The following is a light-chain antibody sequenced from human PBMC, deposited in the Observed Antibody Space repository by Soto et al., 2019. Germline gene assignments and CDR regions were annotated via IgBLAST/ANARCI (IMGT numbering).Light chain of an antibody. CDR3: QQYSNWPRT. CDR1: QSVSSN. V-gene: IGKV3-15*01. CDR2: GAS. Sequence: EIVMTQSPATLSVSPGERATLSCRASQSVSSNLAWYQQQSGQAPRLLIYGASTRATGIPARFSSSGSGAEFTLTISSLQSEDFAVYYCQQYSNWPRTFGQGTKVEIK. J-gene: IGKJ1*01.